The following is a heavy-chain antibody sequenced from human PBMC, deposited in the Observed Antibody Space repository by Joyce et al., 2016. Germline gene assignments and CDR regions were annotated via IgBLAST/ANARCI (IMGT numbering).Heavy chain of an antibody. CDR2: INTEGSST. V-gene: IGHV3-74*01. J-gene: IGHJ5*02. CDR1: GFSFSGYW. Sequence: EVQLVESGGGLVQPGGSLRLSCADSGFSFSGYWIHWVRQAPGKGLVGVSRINTEGSSTRFADSVKGRFTISRDNAKNTLYLQMNSLRAEDTAVYYGVRGIAARPGGPNWFDPWGQGTLVTVSS. D-gene: IGHD6-6*01. CDR3: VRGIAARPGGPNWFDP.